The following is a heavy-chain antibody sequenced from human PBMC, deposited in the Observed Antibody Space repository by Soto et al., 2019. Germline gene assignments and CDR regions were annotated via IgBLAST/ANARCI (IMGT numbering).Heavy chain of an antibody. D-gene: IGHD3-10*01. CDR2: IYYSGST. J-gene: IGHJ6*02. V-gene: IGHV4-39*01. Sequence: SETRSLTCTVAGGSISRSSYYWGWIRQPPGKGLEGIGSIYYSGSTYYNPSLKSRVTISVDTSKNQFSLKLSSVTAADTAVYYCARQYYGSGSYYSLKYYYYGMDVWGQGTTVTVSS. CDR1: GGSISRSSYY. CDR3: ARQYYGSGSYYSLKYYYYGMDV.